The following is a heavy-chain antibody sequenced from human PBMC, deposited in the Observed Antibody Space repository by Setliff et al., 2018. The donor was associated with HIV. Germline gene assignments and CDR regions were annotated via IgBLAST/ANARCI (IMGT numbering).Heavy chain of an antibody. V-gene: IGHV1-18*01. Sequence: VASVKVSCKASGYSFTSYGISWVRQAPGQGLEWMGWTNNGDTTYVERVQGRITMTTDTSTSTAYMELRGLRSDDTAVYYCARRLRGNGMDVWGQGTTVTVSS. J-gene: IGHJ6*02. CDR3: ARRLRGNGMDV. CDR2: TNNGDT. D-gene: IGHD3-10*01. CDR1: GYSFTSYG.